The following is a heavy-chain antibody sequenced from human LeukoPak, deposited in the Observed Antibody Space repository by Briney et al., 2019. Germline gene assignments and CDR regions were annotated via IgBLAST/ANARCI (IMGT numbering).Heavy chain of an antibody. V-gene: IGHV4-34*01. CDR2: INHSGST. CDR1: GGSFSGYC. CDR3: ARGKSYGSGSYDY. D-gene: IGHD3-10*01. Sequence: PSETLSLTCAVYGGSFSGYCWSWIRQPPGKGLEWIGEINHSGSTNYNPSLKSRVTISVDTSKNQFSLKLSSVTAADTAVYYCARGKSYGSGSYDYWGQGTLVTVSS. J-gene: IGHJ4*02.